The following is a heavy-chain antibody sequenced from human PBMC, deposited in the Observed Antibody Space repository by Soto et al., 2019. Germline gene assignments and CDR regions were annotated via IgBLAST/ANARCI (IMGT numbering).Heavy chain of an antibody. CDR2: IYYSEST. CDR3: ATFDVLLWFGRATGAFDI. CDR1: GGSISSYY. D-gene: IGHD3-10*01. J-gene: IGHJ3*02. Sequence: PSETLSLTCTVSGGSISSYYWSWIRHPPGKGLEWIGYIYYSESTNYNPSLKSRVTISVDTSKNQFSLQLSTATTADTAVYFWATFDVLLWFGRATGAFDIWGQWAVVTVSS. V-gene: IGHV4-59*08.